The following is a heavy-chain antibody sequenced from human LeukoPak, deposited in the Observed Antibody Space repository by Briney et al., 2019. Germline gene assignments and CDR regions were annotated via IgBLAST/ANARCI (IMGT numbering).Heavy chain of an antibody. V-gene: IGHV3-49*04. D-gene: IGHD1-26*01. Sequence: GGSLRLSCTASGFTFGDYAMSWVRQAPGKGLEWVGFIRSKAYGGTTEYAASVKGRFTISRDDSKSIAYLQMNSLRAEDTAVYYCVTTWGAHYWYFDLWGRGALVTVSS. J-gene: IGHJ2*01. CDR3: VTTWGAHYWYFDL. CDR2: IRSKAYGGTT. CDR1: GFTFGDYA.